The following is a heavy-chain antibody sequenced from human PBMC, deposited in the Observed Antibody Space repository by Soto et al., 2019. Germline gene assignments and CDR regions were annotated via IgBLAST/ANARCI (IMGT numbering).Heavy chain of an antibody. J-gene: IGHJ3*01. CDR1: GFTFSIFD. Sequence: QVQLVESGGGVVQPGRSLRLSCVASGFTFSIFDMHWVRQAPGKGLEWVTLISSDDRNIYYADSVQGRFTVSRDDSRNTLYLQMNSLRPEDMAVHYCAKGLNGELNDWGQGTMVTVSS. V-gene: IGHV3-30*18. CDR2: ISSDDRNI. D-gene: IGHD1-1*01. CDR3: AKGLNGELND.